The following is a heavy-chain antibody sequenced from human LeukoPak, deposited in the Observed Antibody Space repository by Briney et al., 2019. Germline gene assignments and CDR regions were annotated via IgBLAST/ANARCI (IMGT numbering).Heavy chain of an antibody. CDR1: GFTFSDYY. D-gene: IGHD1-26*01. Sequence: GGSLRLSCAASGFTFSDYYMSWIRQAPGKGLEWVSYISGGSSTIYYADSLKGRFTVSRDNAKNSLYLLMNSLRAEDTAVYYCARGGSGRHFDFWGQGTLVTVSS. CDR2: ISGGSSTI. V-gene: IGHV3-11*01. J-gene: IGHJ4*02. CDR3: ARGGSGRHFDF.